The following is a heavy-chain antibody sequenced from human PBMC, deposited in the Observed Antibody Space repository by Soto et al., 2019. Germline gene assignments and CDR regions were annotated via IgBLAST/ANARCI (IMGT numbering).Heavy chain of an antibody. Sequence: GESLKISCKGSGYSFTSYWIGRVRQMPGKGLEWMGIIYPGDSDTRYSPSFQGQVTISADKSISTAYLQWSSLKASDTAMYYCARRRGAIAAAGTRSINWFDPWGQGTQVTVSS. CDR3: ARRRGAIAAAGTRSINWFDP. CDR2: IYPGDSDT. J-gene: IGHJ5*02. V-gene: IGHV5-51*01. D-gene: IGHD6-13*01. CDR1: GYSFTSYW.